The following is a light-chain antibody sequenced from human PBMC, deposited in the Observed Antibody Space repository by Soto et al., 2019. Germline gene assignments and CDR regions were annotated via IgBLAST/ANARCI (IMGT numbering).Light chain of an antibody. V-gene: IGKV1-39*01. Sequence: DIQMTQSPSSLSASVGDRVTITCRASQRISTYLNWYQQRPGKAPNLLIYAASSLQSGVPSRFSAGVSGTDFTLTISSLQPEYFATYYCQQSYSTPYSFGQGTKLEIK. CDR1: QRISTY. CDR2: AAS. J-gene: IGKJ2*01. CDR3: QQSYSTPYS.